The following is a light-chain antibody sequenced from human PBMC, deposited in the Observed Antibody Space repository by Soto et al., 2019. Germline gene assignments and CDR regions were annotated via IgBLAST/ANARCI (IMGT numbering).Light chain of an antibody. CDR2: DAS. CDR1: QDISNY. J-gene: IGKJ5*01. Sequence: DIQMTQSPSSLSASVGDRVTITCRASQDISNYLNWYQQRPGKAPKLLIYDASNLERGVPSRFSGTRSRTHFTFAVTSLQPEYVATYCCQQSDSGSITFGQGTRLEI. V-gene: IGKV1-33*01. CDR3: QQSDSGSIT.